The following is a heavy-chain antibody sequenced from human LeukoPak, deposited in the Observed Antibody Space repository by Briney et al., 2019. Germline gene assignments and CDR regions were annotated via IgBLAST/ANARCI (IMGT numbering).Heavy chain of an antibody. J-gene: IGHJ3*02. CDR3: ARVSSVVGAFDI. Sequence: SVKVSCKASGGTFSSYAISWVRQAPGQGLEWMGGIIPIFGTANYAQKFQGRVTITADESTSTAYMELSSLRSEDTAVYYCARVSSVVGAFDIWGQGTMVTVPS. CDR1: GGTFSSYA. CDR2: IIPIFGTA. V-gene: IGHV1-69*01. D-gene: IGHD2-2*01.